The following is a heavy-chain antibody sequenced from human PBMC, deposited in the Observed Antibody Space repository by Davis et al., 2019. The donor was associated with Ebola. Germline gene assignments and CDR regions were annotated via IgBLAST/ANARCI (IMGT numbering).Heavy chain of an antibody. CDR1: GFTFSSYA. V-gene: IGHV3-30-3*01. CDR3: AKDLGSSSRHGWFDP. Sequence: GESLKISCAASGFTFSSYAMHWVRQAPGKGLEWVAVISYDGSNKYYADSVKGRFTISRDNSKNTLYLQMNSLRAEDTAVYYCAKDLGSSSRHGWFDPWGQGTLVTVSS. J-gene: IGHJ5*02. D-gene: IGHD6-13*01. CDR2: ISYDGSNK.